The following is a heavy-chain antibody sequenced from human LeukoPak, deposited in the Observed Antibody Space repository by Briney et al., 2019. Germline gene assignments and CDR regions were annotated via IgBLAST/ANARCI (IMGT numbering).Heavy chain of an antibody. Sequence: QTGGSLRLSCAASGFTFSSYSMTWVRQAPGKGLEWVSTIRSNGGDTFYTDSVKGRFTISRDNSKHTLCLEMNSLRAEDTAVYYCARGGYTTWFDPWGQGTLVTVSS. CDR2: IRSNGGDT. CDR1: GFTFSSYS. CDR3: ARGGYTTWFDP. D-gene: IGHD2-15*01. J-gene: IGHJ5*02. V-gene: IGHV3-23*01.